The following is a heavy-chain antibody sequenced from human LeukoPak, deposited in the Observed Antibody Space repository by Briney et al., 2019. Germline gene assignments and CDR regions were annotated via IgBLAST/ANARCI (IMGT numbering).Heavy chain of an antibody. CDR3: ARGGAPGFSTGRIDY. Sequence: GGSLRLSCAASGFNVSSNYMSWVRQAPGKGLEWVSVLYGAGSTYYADSVKGRFTISRHDSQNTLFLQMNSLRAEDTAVYYCARGGAPGFSTGRIDYWGQGTLVTVSS. CDR2: LYGAGST. CDR1: GFNVSSNY. D-gene: IGHD6-19*01. V-gene: IGHV3-53*04. J-gene: IGHJ4*02.